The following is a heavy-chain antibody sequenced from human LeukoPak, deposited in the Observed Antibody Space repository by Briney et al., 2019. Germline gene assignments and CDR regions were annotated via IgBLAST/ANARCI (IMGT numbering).Heavy chain of an antibody. CDR2: ISGSGGST. Sequence: GGSLRLSCAASGFTFSSYAMSYAMSWVRQAPGKGLEWVSAISGSGGSTYYADSVKGRFTISRDNAKNSLYLQMNSLRAEDTAVYYCARDMGYSSSYRAFDIWGQGTMVTVSS. V-gene: IGHV3-23*01. J-gene: IGHJ3*02. D-gene: IGHD6-6*01. CDR1: GFTFSSYAMSYA. CDR3: ARDMGYSSSYRAFDI.